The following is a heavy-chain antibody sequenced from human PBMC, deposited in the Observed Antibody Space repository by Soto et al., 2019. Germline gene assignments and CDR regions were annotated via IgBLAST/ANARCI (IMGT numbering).Heavy chain of an antibody. CDR1: GFNFHTYT. D-gene: IGHD2-2*03. Sequence: DVQLVESGGGLVKPGGSLRLSCAASGFNFHTYTMTWVRQAPGKGLEWVSYICGTSETIFYADSVKGRFTISRDNAKNSLYLQLNSLRDEETAVYYCATGYCRSDNCHFTHWGQGTLVTVSS. CDR2: ICGTSETI. V-gene: IGHV3-48*02. CDR3: ATGYCRSDNCHFTH. J-gene: IGHJ4*02.